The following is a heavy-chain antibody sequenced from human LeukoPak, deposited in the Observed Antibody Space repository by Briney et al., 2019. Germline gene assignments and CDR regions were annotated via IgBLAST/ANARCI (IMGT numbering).Heavy chain of an antibody. J-gene: IGHJ6*04. V-gene: IGHV3-21*01. D-gene: IGHD2-15*01. CDR1: GFTFSSYS. Sequence: GGSLRLSCAASGFTFSSYSMNWVRQAPGKGLEWVSSISSSSSYIYYADSVKGRFTISRDNAKNSLYLQMNSLRAEDTAVYYCAREGSGGSFFDVWGKGTTVTVSS. CDR3: AREGSGGSFFDV. CDR2: ISSSSSYI.